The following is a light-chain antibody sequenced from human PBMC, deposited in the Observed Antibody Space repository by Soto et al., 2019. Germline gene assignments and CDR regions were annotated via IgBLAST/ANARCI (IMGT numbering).Light chain of an antibody. CDR2: GAS. J-gene: IGKJ1*01. V-gene: IGKV3-15*01. CDR3: QQYSRWPRT. CDR1: QSVGSN. Sequence: EIVMTQSPATLSVSPGERATLSCRASQSVGSNLAWYHQKPGQAPRLLFYGASTRATGIPARFSGSESGTEFTLTISSLQSEDFAVYYCQQYSRWPRTVGEGTKVEIK.